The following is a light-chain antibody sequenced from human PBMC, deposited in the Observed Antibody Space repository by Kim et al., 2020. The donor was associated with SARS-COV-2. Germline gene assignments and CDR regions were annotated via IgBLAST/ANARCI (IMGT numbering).Light chain of an antibody. J-gene: IGLJ3*02. CDR3: QVWDTTSDHPMV. V-gene: IGLV3-21*04. CDR1: NIGGKS. CDR2: YDS. Sequence: SYELTQPPSVSVAPGKTANITCGGDNIGGKSVHWYQQRPGQAPVLAINYDSDRPSGIPERFSGSNSGNTATLTISRVEAGDEADYYCQVWDTTSDHPMVF.